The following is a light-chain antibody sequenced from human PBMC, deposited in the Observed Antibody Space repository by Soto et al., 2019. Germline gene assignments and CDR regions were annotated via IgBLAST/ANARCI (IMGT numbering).Light chain of an antibody. CDR3: QQYGGSPLIT. V-gene: IGKV3-20*01. Sequence: EVVLTQSPGTLSLSLGERATLSCRASQSVRSNSLAWYQQKPGQAPRLLIYGDSNRATGIPDRFSGSGSGTDFSLTISRLEPKDFAVYYCQQYGGSPLITFGQGTRLEI. CDR2: GDS. J-gene: IGKJ5*01. CDR1: QSVRSNS.